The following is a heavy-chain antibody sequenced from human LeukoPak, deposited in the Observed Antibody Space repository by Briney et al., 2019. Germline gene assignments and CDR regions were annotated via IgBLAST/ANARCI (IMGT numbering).Heavy chain of an antibody. CDR3: ARGAWYNSAYTALHYFDY. CDR2: MNPNNGNA. Sequence: ASVRVSCKASGYTFTNYDINWVRQATGQGLEWMGWMNPNNGNAGYAQKFQDKVTMTRDTSISTAYMELSSLRSEDTAIYYCARGAWYNSAYTALHYFDYWGQGTLVTVSS. D-gene: IGHD6-19*01. V-gene: IGHV1-8*01. J-gene: IGHJ4*02. CDR1: GYTFTNYD.